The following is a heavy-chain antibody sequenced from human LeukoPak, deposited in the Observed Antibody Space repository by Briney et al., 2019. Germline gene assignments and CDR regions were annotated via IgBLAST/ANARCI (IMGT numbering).Heavy chain of an antibody. J-gene: IGHJ2*01. CDR1: GFTFSSYA. D-gene: IGHD4-23*01. CDR3: ARGVGGNYXLXXYFDL. Sequence: PGGSLRLSCAASGFTFSSYAMHWVRQAPGKGLEWVAVISYDGSNKYYADSVKGRFTISRDNSKNTLYLQMNSLRAEDTAVYYCARGVGGNYXLXXYFDLW. V-gene: IGHV3-30-3*01. CDR2: ISYDGSNK.